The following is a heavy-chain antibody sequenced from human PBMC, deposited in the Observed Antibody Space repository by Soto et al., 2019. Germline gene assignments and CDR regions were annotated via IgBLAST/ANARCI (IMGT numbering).Heavy chain of an antibody. CDR1: GGSVSSGTYY. CDR2: IYYSGST. J-gene: IGHJ4*02. Sequence: SETLSLTCTVSGGSVSSGTYYWSWIRQPPGKGLEWIGYIYYSGSTNYNPSLKSRVTISLDTSKNQFSLKLSSVTAADTAVYYCARMYYYDSTGYYYVLFDYWGQGTLVTVSS. D-gene: IGHD3-22*01. V-gene: IGHV4-61*01. CDR3: ARMYYYDSTGYYYVLFDY.